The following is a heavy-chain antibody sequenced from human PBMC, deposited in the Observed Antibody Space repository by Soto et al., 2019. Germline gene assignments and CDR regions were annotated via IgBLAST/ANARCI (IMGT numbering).Heavy chain of an antibody. CDR2: NIPIFGAA. V-gene: IGHV1-69*13. J-gene: IGHJ6*02. CDR1: GRPFSSYA. D-gene: IGHD3-10*01. Sequence: SGKVSSKASGRPFSSYAISWVRQAPGQGLERMGGNIPIFGAANYAQKFQGRVTITADESTSTAYRELSSLRCEDTAVYDCARDGCRFGSESDRSCYYFYGMDVWGQGTTVTVSS. CDR3: ARDGCRFGSESDRSCYYFYGMDV.